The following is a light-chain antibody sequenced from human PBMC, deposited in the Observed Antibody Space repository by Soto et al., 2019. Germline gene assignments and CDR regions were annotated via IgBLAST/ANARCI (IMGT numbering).Light chain of an antibody. CDR3: QQRSDWPRT. V-gene: IGKV1-39*01. Sequence: DVQMTQSPSSLSASVGDRVTITCRASQRISNYLNWYQQKPGKAPSLLIYAASTLQRGVPSRFSGSGSGTDFTLTISSLEPEDFAVYYCQQRSDWPRTFGQGTKVDIK. CDR1: QRISNY. CDR2: AAS. J-gene: IGKJ1*01.